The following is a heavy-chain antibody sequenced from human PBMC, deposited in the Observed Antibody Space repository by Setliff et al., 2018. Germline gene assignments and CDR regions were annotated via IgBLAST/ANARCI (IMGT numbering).Heavy chain of an antibody. V-gene: IGHV4-39*07. CDR1: GGSISSSSYY. Sequence: SETLSLTCTVSGGSISSSSYYWGWIRQPPGKGLEWLGSVYFGGYTYYNPSLSGRVTISIDTSKNQFSLRLTSVTAADTAVYYCARVDFTMLQGVLGQWGQGTLVTVSS. CDR3: ARVDFTMLQGVLGQ. J-gene: IGHJ1*01. D-gene: IGHD3-10*01. CDR2: VYFGGYT.